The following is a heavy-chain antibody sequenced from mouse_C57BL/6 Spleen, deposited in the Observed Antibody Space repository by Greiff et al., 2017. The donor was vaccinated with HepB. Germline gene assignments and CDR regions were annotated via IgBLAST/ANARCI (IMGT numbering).Heavy chain of an antibody. CDR3: ARYPYYAMDY. CDR2: IRNKANGYTT. V-gene: IGHV7-3*01. J-gene: IGHJ4*01. CDR1: GFTFTDYY. Sequence: EVKLVESGGGLVQPGGSLSLSCAASGFTFTDYYMSWVRHPPGKALEWLGFIRNKANGYTTEYSASVKGRFTISRDNSQSILYLQMNALRAEDSATYYCARYPYYAMDYWGQGTSVTVSS.